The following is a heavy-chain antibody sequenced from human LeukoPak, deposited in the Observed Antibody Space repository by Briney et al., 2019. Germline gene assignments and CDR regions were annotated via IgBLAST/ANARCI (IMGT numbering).Heavy chain of an antibody. Sequence: SETLSLTCTVSGGSISSYYWSWIRQPPGKGLEWIAYISAIGSINYNPSLKSRVTISLETSKNQFSLKLSSVTAADTAVYYCAGHHPRNTVDFWGQGTLVTVSS. CDR1: GGSISSYY. J-gene: IGHJ4*02. CDR2: ISAIGSI. CDR3: AGHHPRNTVDF. V-gene: IGHV4-59*08. D-gene: IGHD2/OR15-2a*01.